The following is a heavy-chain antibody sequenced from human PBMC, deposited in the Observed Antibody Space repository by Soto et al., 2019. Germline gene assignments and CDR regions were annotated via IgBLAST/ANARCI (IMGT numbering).Heavy chain of an antibody. CDR1: GGSFSGYY. J-gene: IGHJ4*02. V-gene: IGHV4-34*01. CDR2: INHSGSA. CDR3: ARGHSSSDY. Sequence: SSETLSLTCAVYGGSFSGYYWSWIRQPPGKGLEWIGEINHSGSANYNPSLKSRVTISVDTSKNQFSLKLSSVTAADTAVYYCARGHSSSDYWGQGTLVTVSS. D-gene: IGHD6-6*01.